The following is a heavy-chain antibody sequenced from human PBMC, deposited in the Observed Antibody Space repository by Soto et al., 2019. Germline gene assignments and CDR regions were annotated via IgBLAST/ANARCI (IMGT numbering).Heavy chain of an antibody. CDR1: GGSISSGHYY. D-gene: IGHD6-19*01. CDR2: ISYNERT. J-gene: IGHJ4*02. CDR3: AGVDSSGWYYFYY. Sequence: QVQLQESGPGLVKPSQTLSLTCTVSGGSISSGHYYWSWIRQPPGKGLEWIVYISYNERTYYNPSLKSRITISRNKAKQRVSLKLTSVTAADTAVYYCAGVDSSGWYYFYYWGQGTQVTVSS. V-gene: IGHV4-30-4*01.